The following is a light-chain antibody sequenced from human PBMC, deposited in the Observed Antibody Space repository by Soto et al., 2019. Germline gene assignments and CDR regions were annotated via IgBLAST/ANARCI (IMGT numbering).Light chain of an antibody. CDR2: TAS. J-gene: IGKJ5*01. CDR1: QGISNY. V-gene: IGKV1-9*01. CDR3: QQRHSYPIT. Sequence: DNQLTQSPSFLSASVGDRVTITCQASQGISNYLAWYHQKPGQAPKLLIHTASTLQSGVPSRFSGSGSGTEFTLTISSLQPEDFATYYCQQRHSYPITVAQATRPETK.